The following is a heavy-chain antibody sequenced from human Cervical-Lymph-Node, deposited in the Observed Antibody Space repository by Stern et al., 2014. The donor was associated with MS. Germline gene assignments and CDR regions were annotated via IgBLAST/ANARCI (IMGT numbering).Heavy chain of an antibody. CDR3: ARDVGYGDSSYYFDY. CDR2: ISAYNGNT. V-gene: IGHV1-18*04. Sequence: VQLVASGAEVKKPGASVKVSCKAYGYTFTSYGISWVRQAPGQGLEWMGWISAYNGNTNYAQKLQGRVTMTTDTSTSTAYMELRSLRSDDTAVYYCARDVGYGDSSYYFDYWGQGTLVTVSS. CDR1: GYTFTSYG. D-gene: IGHD4-17*01. J-gene: IGHJ4*02.